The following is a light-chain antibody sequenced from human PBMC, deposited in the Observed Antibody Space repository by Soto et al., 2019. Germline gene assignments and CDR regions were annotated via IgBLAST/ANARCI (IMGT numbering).Light chain of an antibody. J-gene: IGKJ1*01. CDR2: DAS. V-gene: IGKV1-5*01. Sequence: IQMTQSRSSLSASVVYRFTIPCRASQSIGSWLAWYQQKPGKAPNLLIYDASSLESGVPSRFSGSGSGTEFTLTITSLQPDDFATYFCQQYNSYPWTFGQGTKVDI. CDR3: QQYNSYPWT. CDR1: QSIGSW.